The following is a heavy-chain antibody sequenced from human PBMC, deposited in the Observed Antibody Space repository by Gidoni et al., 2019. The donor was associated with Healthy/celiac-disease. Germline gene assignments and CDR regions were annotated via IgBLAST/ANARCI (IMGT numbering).Heavy chain of an antibody. CDR1: GFTVSPNY. CDR2: IYSGNST. CDR3: ARGGKGGSSGWNHYWFFDL. D-gene: IGHD6-25*01. Sequence: EVQLVESGCGLIQPGGSLILSCAASGFTVSPNYRTWVRQDPGKGLEWVSVIYSGNSTYYVDSVKVRCTISRDNSKNTLYVQRNSRRDEDTAVYYCARGGKGGSSGWNHYWFFDLWGRGTLVTVAS. V-gene: IGHV3-53*01. J-gene: IGHJ2*01.